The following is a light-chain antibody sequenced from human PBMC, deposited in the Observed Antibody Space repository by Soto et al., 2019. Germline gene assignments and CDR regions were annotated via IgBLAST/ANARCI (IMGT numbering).Light chain of an antibody. V-gene: IGLV2-14*01. Sequence: QSALTQPASVSWSPGQSITISCTGTSSDVGGYKYVYWYQQHPGKAPKLMIYDVSNRPSGVSNRFSGSKSGNTASLTISGLQAEDEADYYCSSYTSNNTLVVFGGGTKVTVL. CDR3: SSYTSNNTLVV. J-gene: IGLJ2*01. CDR1: SSDVGGYKY. CDR2: DVS.